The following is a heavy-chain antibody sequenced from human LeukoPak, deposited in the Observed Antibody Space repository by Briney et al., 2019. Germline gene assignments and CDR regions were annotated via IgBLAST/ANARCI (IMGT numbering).Heavy chain of an antibody. CDR2: IRSKANSYAT. CDR1: GFTFSSYA. J-gene: IGHJ4*02. Sequence: GSLRLSCAASGFTFSSYAMHWVRQASGKGLEWVGRIRSKANSYATAYAASVKGRFTISRDDSKNTAYLQMNSLKTEDTAVYYCTRRDGPSTPPFDYWGQGTLVTVSS. CDR3: TRRDGPSTPPFDY. D-gene: IGHD5-24*01. V-gene: IGHV3-73*01.